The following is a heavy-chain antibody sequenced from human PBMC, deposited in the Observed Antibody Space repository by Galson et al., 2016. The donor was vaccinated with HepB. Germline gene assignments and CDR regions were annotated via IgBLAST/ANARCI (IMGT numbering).Heavy chain of an antibody. CDR3: ARGIIGIAVAGPTDY. CDR2: IYHSETI. J-gene: IGHJ4*02. Sequence: TLSLTCAVSGGSISSGGYSWSWIRQPPGKGLEWIGYIYHSETIYYKPSLKSRVTISVDRSKNQFSLKLSSVTAADTAVYYCARGIIGIAVAGPTDYRGQGILVTVSS. D-gene: IGHD6-19*01. V-gene: IGHV4-30-2*01. CDR1: GGSISSGGYS.